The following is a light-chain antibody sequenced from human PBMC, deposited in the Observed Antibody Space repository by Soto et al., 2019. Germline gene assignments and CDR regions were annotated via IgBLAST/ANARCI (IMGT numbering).Light chain of an antibody. CDR2: DAS. CDR1: QSVSYS. CDR3: QQRNNWEWT. J-gene: IGKJ1*01. Sequence: ELVLTQSPATLSLSPGERATLSCRASQSVSYSLAWYQQKPGQAPRLLIYDASNRATGIPARFSGSGSGTDFTLTISSLEPEDFAVYHCQQRNNWEWTFGQGTKVEIK. V-gene: IGKV3-11*01.